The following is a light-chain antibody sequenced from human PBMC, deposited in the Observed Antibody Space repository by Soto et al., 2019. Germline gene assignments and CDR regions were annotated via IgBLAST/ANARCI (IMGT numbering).Light chain of an antibody. CDR1: SSNIGSNY. CDR2: SNN. Sequence: QSVLTQPPSASGTPGQRVTISCSGSSSNIGSNYVNWYQHLPGTAPKLLIYSNNQRPSGVPDRFSGSKSDTSASLAVSGLQSEDEADCYCSAWDDSLNGRVFGGGTKPTVL. CDR3: SAWDDSLNGRV. V-gene: IGLV1-44*01. J-gene: IGLJ2*01.